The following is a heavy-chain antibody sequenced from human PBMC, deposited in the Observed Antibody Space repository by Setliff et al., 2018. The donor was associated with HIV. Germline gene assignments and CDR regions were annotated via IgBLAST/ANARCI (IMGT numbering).Heavy chain of an antibody. CDR1: DNSITNYY. CDR2: MHYSGRT. CDR3: ARWGETTGIKAFDL. V-gene: IGHV4-59*01. Sequence: PSETLSLTCTVSDNSITNYYWNWIRQPPGKGLEWIGYMHYSGRTSYNPSLKSRVTTSVNTSKNQLSLNLSSVPAADTAVYYCARWGETTGIKAFDLWGQGTMVTVSS. D-gene: IGHD1-1*01. J-gene: IGHJ3*01.